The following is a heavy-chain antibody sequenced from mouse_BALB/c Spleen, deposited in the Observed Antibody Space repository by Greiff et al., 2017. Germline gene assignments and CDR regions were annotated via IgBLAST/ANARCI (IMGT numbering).Heavy chain of an antibody. J-gene: IGHJ1*01. V-gene: IGHV5-17*02. D-gene: IGHD2-1*01. CDR1: GFTFGSFG. Sequence: EVQLVESGGGLVQPGGSRKLSCAASGFTFGSFGMHWVRQAPEKGLEWVAYISSGSSTIYYADTVKGRFTISRDNPKNTLFLQMTSLRSEDTAMYYCARSGNYGYWYFDVWGAGTTVTVSS. CDR2: ISSGSSTI. CDR3: ARSGNYGYWYFDV.